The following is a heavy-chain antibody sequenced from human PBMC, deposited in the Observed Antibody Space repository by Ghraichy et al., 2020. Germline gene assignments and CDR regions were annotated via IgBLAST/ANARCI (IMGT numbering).Heavy chain of an antibody. CDR3: ARRRPRLHYFDY. CDR1: GGSFSGYY. Sequence: SETLSLTCAVYGGSFSGYYWSWIRQPPGKGLEWIGEINHSGSTNYNPSLKSRVTISVDTSKNQFSLKLSSVTAADTAVYYCARRRPRLHYFDYWGQGTLVTVSS. J-gene: IGHJ4*02. CDR2: INHSGST. V-gene: IGHV4-34*01.